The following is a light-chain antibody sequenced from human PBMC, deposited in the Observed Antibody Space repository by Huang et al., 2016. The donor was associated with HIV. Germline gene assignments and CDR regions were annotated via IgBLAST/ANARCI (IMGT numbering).Light chain of an antibody. J-gene: IGKJ4*01. V-gene: IGKV1-39*01. CDR2: AAS. Sequence: DIQMTQSPSSLSASVGDRVTITCRASQSISSYLNWYQQKPGKAPKLLIYAASSLQRGVRSRFRGSGSGTDFTLTISSLQPEDFATYYCQQSYSTPSFGGGTKVEIK. CDR1: QSISSY. CDR3: QQSYSTPS.